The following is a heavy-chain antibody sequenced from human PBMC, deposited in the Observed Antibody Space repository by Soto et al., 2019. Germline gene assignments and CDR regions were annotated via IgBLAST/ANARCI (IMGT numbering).Heavy chain of an antibody. CDR2: IIPIFGGA. CDR1: ARTFSSYS. CDR3: ARVGYYDSSGYSH. V-gene: IGHV1-69*06. J-gene: IGHJ1*01. D-gene: IGHD3-22*01. Sequence: SLKVSCTDSARTFSSYSIRWVQQAPGQGLEWMGGIIPIFGGANYAQKFQGRVTITADKYTSTAYMELSRLRSADTAVYYCARVGYYDSSGYSHWG.